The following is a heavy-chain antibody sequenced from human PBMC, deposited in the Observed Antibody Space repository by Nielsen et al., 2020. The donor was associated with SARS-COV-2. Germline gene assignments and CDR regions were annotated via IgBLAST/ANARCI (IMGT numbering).Heavy chain of an antibody. CDR1: GFLLSTSGMR. Sequence: SGPTLVKPTQTLTLTCTFSGFLLSTSGMRVSWIRQPPGKALEWLARIDWDDDKFYSTSLKTRLTISKDTSKNQVVLTMTNMDPVDTATYYCARDKQWLGTFDYWGQGTLVTVSS. CDR2: IDWDDDK. CDR3: ARDKQWLGTFDY. J-gene: IGHJ4*02. D-gene: IGHD6-19*01. V-gene: IGHV2-70*04.